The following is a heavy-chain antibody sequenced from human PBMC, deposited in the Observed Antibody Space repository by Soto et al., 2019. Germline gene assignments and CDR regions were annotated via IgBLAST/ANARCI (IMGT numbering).Heavy chain of an antibody. CDR3: AHRHDLGGFDI. D-gene: IGHD2-15*01. CDR1: GFSLNTRAVG. V-gene: IGHV2-5*01. Sequence: QITLKESGPTLVKPTQTLTLTCTFSGFSLNTRAVGVGWIRQPPGEALEWLALINWNDDERYSPSLKDRLTITKDASKNHVVLTMTNIDPVDTATYYRAHRHDLGGFDIWGQGTTVTVSS. CDR2: INWNDDE. J-gene: IGHJ3*02.